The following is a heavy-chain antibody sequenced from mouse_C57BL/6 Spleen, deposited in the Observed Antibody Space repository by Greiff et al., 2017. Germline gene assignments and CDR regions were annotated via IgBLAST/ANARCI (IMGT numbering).Heavy chain of an antibody. CDR1: GYTFTSYG. Sequence: VQRVESGAELARPGASVKLSCKASGYTFTSYGISWVKQRTGQGLEWIGEIYPRSGNTYYNEKFKGKATLTADKSSSTAYMELRSLTSEDSAVYFCARERYFDVWGTGTTVTVSS. V-gene: IGHV1-81*01. CDR3: ARERYFDV. J-gene: IGHJ1*03. CDR2: IYPRSGNT.